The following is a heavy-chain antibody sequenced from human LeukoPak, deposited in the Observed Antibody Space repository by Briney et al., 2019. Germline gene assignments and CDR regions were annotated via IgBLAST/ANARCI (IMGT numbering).Heavy chain of an antibody. J-gene: IGHJ5*02. CDR1: GYSISCGYY. Sequence: PSETLSLTCTVSGYSISCGYYWGWVRQPPGKGLGGIGRIYHSGRTYYNPALKSRGTISVDTSKNQFSLELISFTGGDTAGVYCARGIWFGELLDNWFDPWGQRTLVTVYS. V-gene: IGHV4-38-2*02. CDR3: ARGIWFGELLDNWFDP. D-gene: IGHD3-10*01. CDR2: IYHSGRT.